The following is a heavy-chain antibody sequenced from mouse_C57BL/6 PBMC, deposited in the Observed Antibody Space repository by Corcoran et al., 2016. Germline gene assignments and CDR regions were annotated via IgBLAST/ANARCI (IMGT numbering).Heavy chain of an antibody. D-gene: IGHD2-4*01. V-gene: IGHV3-6*01. CDR1: GYSITSGYY. CDR3: ARGAYDYPFAY. J-gene: IGHJ3*01. Sequence: DVQLQASGPGLVKPSQSLSLTCSVTGYSITSGYYWNWIRQFPGNKLEWMGYISYDGSNNYNPSLKNRISITRDTSKNQFFLKLNSVTTEDTATYYCARGAYDYPFAYWGQGTLVTVSA. CDR2: ISYDGSN.